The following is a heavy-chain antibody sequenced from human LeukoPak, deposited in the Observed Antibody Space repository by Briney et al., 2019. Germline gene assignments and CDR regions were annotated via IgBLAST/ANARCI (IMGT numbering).Heavy chain of an antibody. CDR2: ILNDGSQE. CDR1: GFTFSSYG. J-gene: IGHJ3*02. V-gene: IGHV3-33*06. D-gene: IGHD7-27*01. Sequence: GRSLRLSCAASGFTFSSYGMHWVRQAPGKGLEWVAVILNDGSQEKYADSVRGRFTISRDNPKNTLFLQMNSLRAEDTAVYYCAKETGDHAFDIWGQGTMVTVSS. CDR3: AKETGDHAFDI.